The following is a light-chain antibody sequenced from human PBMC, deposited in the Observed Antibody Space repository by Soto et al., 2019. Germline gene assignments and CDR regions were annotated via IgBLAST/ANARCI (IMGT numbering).Light chain of an antibody. V-gene: IGKV1-9*01. CDR2: DAS. J-gene: IGKJ1*01. Sequence: IHLTHSPSSLSASVVDRVSVTCLASQDIRNYLAWYQQKPGKAPKLLICDASTLYSGVPSRFSGSGSGTDFTLTISSLQPDDFATYYCQHYNSYSEAFGQGTKVDIK. CDR1: QDIRNY. CDR3: QHYNSYSEA.